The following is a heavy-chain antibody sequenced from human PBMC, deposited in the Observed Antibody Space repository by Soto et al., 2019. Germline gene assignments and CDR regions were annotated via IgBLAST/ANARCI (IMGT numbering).Heavy chain of an antibody. CDR1: GGSIGIYY. CDR2: IHYTGST. V-gene: IGHV4-59*01. J-gene: IGHJ4*02. Sequence: QVQLRESGPGLVKPSETLSLTCTVSGGSIGIYYWTWVRQPPGKGLEWIGYIHYTGSTNYHPSLKSRVTVSVDTSQNQFSLKLTSVTAADTAIYYCARKYSGFDYWGQGTLVTVSS. D-gene: IGHD2-21*01. CDR3: ARKYSGFDY.